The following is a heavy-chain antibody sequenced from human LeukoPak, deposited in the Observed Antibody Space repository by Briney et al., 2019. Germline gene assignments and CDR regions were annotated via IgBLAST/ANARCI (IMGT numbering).Heavy chain of an antibody. CDR3: ARGSGFWTFDP. D-gene: IGHD3-22*01. CDR1: GGSISSGSDY. V-gene: IGHV4-61*02. J-gene: IGHJ5*02. Sequence: PSETLSLTCTVSGGSISSGSDYWSWIRQSAGKGLEWIGRVYSSGSANYNPSLKSRLTMAVDTSKNQISLKLTSVTAADTAVYYCARGSGFWTFDPWGQGALVTVSS. CDR2: VYSSGSA.